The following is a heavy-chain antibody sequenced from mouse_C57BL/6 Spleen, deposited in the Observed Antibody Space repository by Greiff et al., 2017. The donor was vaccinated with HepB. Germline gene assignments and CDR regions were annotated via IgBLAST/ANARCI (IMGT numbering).Heavy chain of an antibody. Sequence: VQLQQSGPELVKPGASVKLSCKASGYTFTSYDINWVKQRPGQGLEWIGWIYPRDGSTKYNEKFKGKATLTVDTSSSTAYMELHSLTSEDSAVYFCLITTVVATDCYFDVWGTGTTVTVSS. CDR1: GYTFTSYD. D-gene: IGHD1-1*01. V-gene: IGHV1-85*01. J-gene: IGHJ1*03. CDR3: LITTVVATDCYFDV. CDR2: IYPRDGST.